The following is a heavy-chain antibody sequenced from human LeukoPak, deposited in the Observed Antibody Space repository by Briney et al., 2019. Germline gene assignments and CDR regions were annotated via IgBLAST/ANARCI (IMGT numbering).Heavy chain of an antibody. D-gene: IGHD2-2*01. CDR1: GYTFTGYY. Sequence: ASVKVSCKASGYTFTGYYMHWVRQAPGQGLEWMGWINPNSGGTNYAQKFQGRVTMTRDTSISTAYMELSRLRSDDTAVYYCARDLLWDIVVVPAASPLLDYWGQGTLVTVSS. CDR3: ARDLLWDIVVVPAASPLLDY. V-gene: IGHV1-2*02. J-gene: IGHJ4*02. CDR2: INPNSGGT.